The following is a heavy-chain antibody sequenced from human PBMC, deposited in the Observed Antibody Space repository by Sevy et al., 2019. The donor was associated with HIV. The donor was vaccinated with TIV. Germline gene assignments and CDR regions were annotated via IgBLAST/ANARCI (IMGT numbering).Heavy chain of an antibody. Sequence: ASVKVSCKASGYTFTTYPIGWVRQAPGQGLEWMGWISTYSGEPRDAQKFQGRATMTTDTSTSTAYLELRSLRSDDTAVYYCARDSDGSGHYYADYFDYWGQGTLVTVSS. D-gene: IGHD3-22*01. CDR1: GYTFTTYP. CDR2: ISTYSGEP. CDR3: ARDSDGSGHYYADYFDY. J-gene: IGHJ4*02. V-gene: IGHV1-18*01.